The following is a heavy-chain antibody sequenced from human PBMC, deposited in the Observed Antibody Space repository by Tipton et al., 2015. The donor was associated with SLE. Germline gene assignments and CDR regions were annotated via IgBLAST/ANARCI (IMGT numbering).Heavy chain of an antibody. J-gene: IGHJ4*02. Sequence: TLSLTCTVSGASMNSYYWSWIRQPPGKGLEWIGYIYHLHYTGTTYYNASLKSRVTISVDKSKNQFSLKLSSVTAADTAVYYCARDEYRYDTTGYHLLGHFDFWGQGTLVTVSS. D-gene: IGHD3-22*01. CDR2: IYHLHYTGTT. CDR1: GASMNSYY. CDR3: ARDEYRYDTTGYHLLGHFDF. V-gene: IGHV4-59*01.